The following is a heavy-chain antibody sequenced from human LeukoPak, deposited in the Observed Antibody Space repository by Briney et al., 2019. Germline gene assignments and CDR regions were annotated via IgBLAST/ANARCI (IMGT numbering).Heavy chain of an antibody. CDR2: IYYSGST. CDR3: AREPSFALIRPYQYFDL. V-gene: IGHV4-39*07. Sequence: SETLSLTCTVSGGSISSSSYYWGWIRQPPGKGLEWIGSIYYSGSTYYNPSLKSRVTISVDTSKNQFSLKLSSVTAADTAVYCCAREPSFALIRPYQYFDLWGRGTLVTVSS. D-gene: IGHD3-16*01. CDR1: GGSISSSSYY. J-gene: IGHJ2*01.